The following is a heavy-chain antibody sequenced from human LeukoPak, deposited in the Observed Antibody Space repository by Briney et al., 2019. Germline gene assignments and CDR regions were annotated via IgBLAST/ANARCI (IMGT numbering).Heavy chain of an antibody. V-gene: IGHV3-23*01. J-gene: IGHJ4*02. Sequence: GGSLRLSCAASGFTFSNYAMSWVRQAPGKGLEWVSGISAAGGSTYYADSVKGRLTISRDNSKNTLYLQMNSLRGEDTAVYYCAKDSSGSYYGKSDFWGQGTLVAVSS. D-gene: IGHD1-26*01. CDR2: ISAAGGST. CDR1: GFTFSNYA. CDR3: AKDSSGSYYGKSDF.